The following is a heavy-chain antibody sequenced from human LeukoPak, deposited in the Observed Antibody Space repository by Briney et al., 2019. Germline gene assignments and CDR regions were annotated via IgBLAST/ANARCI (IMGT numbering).Heavy chain of an antibody. CDR2: IYNSGST. CDR3: TRAHGRITRDAYLDY. V-gene: IGHV3-53*01. J-gene: IGHJ4*02. Sequence: GGSLRLSCPASGFSVSSNYMNWVRQPPGKGLTWVSLIYNSGSTYYADSVKGRFTISRDDSKNPLHLQMNSLRAEDTAMYYCTRAHGRITRDAYLDYWGQGTLSPSPQ. D-gene: IGHD3-10*01. CDR1: GFSVSSNY.